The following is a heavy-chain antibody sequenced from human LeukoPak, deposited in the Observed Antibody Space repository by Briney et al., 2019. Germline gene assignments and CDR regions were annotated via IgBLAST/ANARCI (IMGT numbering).Heavy chain of an antibody. CDR2: IWFDGSKR. CDR1: GFVFSTYA. CDR3: ARFLWDDYSNYGNWFDP. Sequence: GGSLRLSCATSGFVFSTYAMHWVRQAPGKGLEWVSLIWFDGSKRSYADSVKGRFTISRDNSNSTLSLEMDSLRVEDTAVYYCARFLWDDYSNYGNWFDPWGQGTLVTVSS. V-gene: IGHV3-33*01. J-gene: IGHJ5*02. D-gene: IGHD4-11*01.